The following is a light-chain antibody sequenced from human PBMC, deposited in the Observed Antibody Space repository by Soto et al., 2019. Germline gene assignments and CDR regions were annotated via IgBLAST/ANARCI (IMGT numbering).Light chain of an antibody. CDR2: GAS. CDR1: QSISDN. J-gene: IGKJ1*01. V-gene: IGKV3-15*01. Sequence: DIVMTQSPAILSVSLGERATLSCLASQSISDNLAWYQQRSGQAPRLLIYGASTRATGVPARFSGSGSGTEFTLTISSLQSDDFATYYCQQYMSYPWTFGQGTKVEIK. CDR3: QQYMSYPWT.